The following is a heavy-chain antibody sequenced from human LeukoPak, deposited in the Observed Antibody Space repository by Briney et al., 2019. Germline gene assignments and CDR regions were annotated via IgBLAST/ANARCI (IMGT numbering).Heavy chain of an antibody. CDR3: ARGVGWSQVDNWFDP. CDR1: GGSFSGYY. CDR2: INHSGST. Sequence: SETLSLTCAVYGGSFSGYYWSWIRQPPGKGLEWIGEINHSGSTNYNPSLKSRVTISVDTSKNQFSLKLSSVTAADTAVYYCARGVGWSQVDNWFDPWGQGTLVTVSS. J-gene: IGHJ5*02. V-gene: IGHV4-34*01. D-gene: IGHD6-19*01.